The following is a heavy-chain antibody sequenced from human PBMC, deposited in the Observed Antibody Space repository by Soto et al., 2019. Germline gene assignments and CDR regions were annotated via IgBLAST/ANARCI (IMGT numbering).Heavy chain of an antibody. Sequence: GASLKVSCKVSGYTLTELSMHWVRQAPGKGLEWMGGFDPEDGETIYAQKFQGRVTMTEDTSTDTAYMELSSLRSEDTAVYYCATGPDYGGNSAQYYFDYWGQGTLVTVSS. CDR1: GYTLTELS. J-gene: IGHJ4*02. V-gene: IGHV1-24*01. D-gene: IGHD4-17*01. CDR2: FDPEDGET. CDR3: ATGPDYGGNSAQYYFDY.